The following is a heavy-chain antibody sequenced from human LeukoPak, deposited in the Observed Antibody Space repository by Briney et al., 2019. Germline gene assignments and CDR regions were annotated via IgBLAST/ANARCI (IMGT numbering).Heavy chain of an antibody. V-gene: IGHV3-21*01. CDR3: ARDAYYYDSRGSP. Sequence: GGSLRLSCAASGFTFSSYSMNWVRQAPGKGLEWVSSISSSSSYIYYADSMKGRVIISRDNAKNSLFLQMNNLRAEDTAVYYCARDAYYYDSRGSPWGQGTLVTVSS. D-gene: IGHD3-22*01. CDR1: GFTFSSYS. CDR2: ISSSSSYI. J-gene: IGHJ5*02.